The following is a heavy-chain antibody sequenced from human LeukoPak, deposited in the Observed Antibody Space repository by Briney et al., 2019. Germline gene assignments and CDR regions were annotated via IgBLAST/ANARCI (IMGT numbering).Heavy chain of an antibody. D-gene: IGHD6-6*01. CDR3: ASVAARRDSGPRDAFDI. CDR2: VNPSGGST. CDR1: GYTFTSYY. J-gene: IGHJ3*02. V-gene: IGHV1-46*01. Sequence: GASVKVSCKASGYTFTSYYMHWVRQAPGQGLEWMGIVNPSGGSTSYAQKFQGRVTMTRDTSTSTVYMELSSLRSEDTAVYYCASVAARRDSGPRDAFDIWGQGTMVTVSS.